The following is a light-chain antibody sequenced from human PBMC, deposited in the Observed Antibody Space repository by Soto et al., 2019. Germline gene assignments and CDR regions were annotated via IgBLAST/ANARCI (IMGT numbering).Light chain of an antibody. V-gene: IGLV2-14*01. J-gene: IGLJ3*02. CDR2: EVS. CDR1: SSDIGGYKY. Sequence: QSALTQPASVSGSLGQSITISCTGTSSDIGGYKYVSWYQQHPGKAPKLIIFEVSNRPSGVSDRFSGSNSGNTASLTISGLQSWDGADYDCPSYSAYGLLVFAGGTKLPVL. CDR3: PSYSAYGLLV.